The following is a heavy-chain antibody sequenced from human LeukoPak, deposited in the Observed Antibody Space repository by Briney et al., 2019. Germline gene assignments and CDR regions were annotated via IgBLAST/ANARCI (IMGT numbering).Heavy chain of an antibody. CDR2: IYYSGST. CDR3: ARGGYYGSGNDFRFDP. CDR1: GGSISSGGYS. Sequence: SETLSLTCAVSGGSISSGGYSWSWIRQPPGKGLEWLGYIYYSGSTNYNPSLKSRVTISVETSKNQFSLKLKSVTAADTAVYYCARGGYYGSGNDFRFDPWGQGTLVTVSS. V-gene: IGHV4-61*08. J-gene: IGHJ5*02. D-gene: IGHD3-10*01.